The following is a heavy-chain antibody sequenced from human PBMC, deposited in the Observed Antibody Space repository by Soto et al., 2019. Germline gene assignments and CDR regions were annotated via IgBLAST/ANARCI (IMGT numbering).Heavy chain of an antibody. CDR1: GFTFSSYS. J-gene: IGHJ6*02. CDR2: ISSSSSYI. CDR3: ARDRRPIAAGDYGGYYYYGMDV. V-gene: IGHV3-21*01. D-gene: IGHD4-17*01. Sequence: EVQLVESGGGLVKPGGSLRLSCAASGFTFSSYSMNWVRQAPGKGLEWVSSISSSSSYIYYADSVKGRFTISRDNAKNSLYLQMNSLRAEDTAVYYCARDRRPIAAGDYGGYYYYGMDVWGQGTTVTVSS.